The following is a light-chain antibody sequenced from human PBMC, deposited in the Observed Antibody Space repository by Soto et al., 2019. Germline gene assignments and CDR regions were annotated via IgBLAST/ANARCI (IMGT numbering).Light chain of an antibody. CDR1: QTISSW. CDR2: KAS. V-gene: IGKV1-5*03. Sequence: DIQMTQSPSTLSGSVGDRVTIPCLASQTISSWLAWYQQKPGRAPKRLIYKASTLRSGVPSRFCGSGSGTEFSLTISSLQPDDFATYYCQHYNSYSEAFGQGTKVDIK. CDR3: QHYNSYSEA. J-gene: IGKJ1*01.